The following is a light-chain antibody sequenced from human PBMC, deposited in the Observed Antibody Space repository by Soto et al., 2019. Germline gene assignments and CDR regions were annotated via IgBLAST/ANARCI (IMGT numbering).Light chain of an antibody. CDR3: QQYNNWPYT. CDR1: QHVSSN. J-gene: IGKJ2*01. Sequence: EIVMTQSPATLYVSPGVSATLSCRASQHVSSNFAWYRQKPGQAPTLLIYRASTRANGIPARFIGSGSGTEFTLTISSLQSEDFTVYYCQQYNNWPYTFGQGPKLEIK. V-gene: IGKV3-15*01. CDR2: RAS.